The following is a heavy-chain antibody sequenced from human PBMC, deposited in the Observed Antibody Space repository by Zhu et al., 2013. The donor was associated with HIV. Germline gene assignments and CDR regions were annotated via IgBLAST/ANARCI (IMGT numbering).Heavy chain of an antibody. CDR2: INPSGGNT. J-gene: IGHJ6*02. CDR3: ARDPHGGISVIVVARGSRYGMDV. Sequence: QVTVMQSEAVVKKPGSSVRVSCKSAGGSFSHYAMNWVRQAPGQGLEWMGIINPSGGNTNYAQKFQGRVTMTSDMSTNTVHMELNNLRSDDTAVYYCARDPHGGISVIVVARGSRYGMDVWGQGTTVTVSS. CDR1: GGSFSHYA. D-gene: IGHD3-22*01. V-gene: IGHV1-46*01.